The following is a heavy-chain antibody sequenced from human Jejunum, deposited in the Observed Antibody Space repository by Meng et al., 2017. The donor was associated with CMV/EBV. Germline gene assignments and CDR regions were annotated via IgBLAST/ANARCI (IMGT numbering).Heavy chain of an antibody. Sequence: SCKPSGYSFTDNPLPWVRQAPAQGLEWMGWLTPKIGGTFYAQKFQGRVPMTGDTSMSTAYMELRRLTADDTAVYYCARHGDYLDVWGQGTTVTVSS. V-gene: IGHV1-2*02. CDR1: GYSFTDNP. CDR3: ARHGDYLDV. J-gene: IGHJ6*02. D-gene: IGHD2-21*02. CDR2: LTPKIGGT.